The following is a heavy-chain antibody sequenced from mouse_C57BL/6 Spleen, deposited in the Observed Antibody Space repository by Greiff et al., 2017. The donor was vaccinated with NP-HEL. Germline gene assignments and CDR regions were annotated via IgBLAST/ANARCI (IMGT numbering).Heavy chain of an antibody. J-gene: IGHJ1*03. Sequence: EVQRVESGGGLVKPGGSLKLSCAASGFTFSDYGMHGVRQAPEKGREWVAYISSGSSTIYYADTVKGRFTISRDNAKNTLFLQMTSLRSEDTAMYYCARENGSSWYFDVWGTGTTVTVSS. CDR1: GFTFSDYG. CDR2: ISSGSSTI. CDR3: ARENGSSWYFDV. D-gene: IGHD1-1*01. V-gene: IGHV5-17*01.